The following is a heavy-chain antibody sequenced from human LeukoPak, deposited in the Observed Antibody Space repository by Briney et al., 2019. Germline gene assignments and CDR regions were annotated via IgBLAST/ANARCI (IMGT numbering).Heavy chain of an antibody. CDR1: GFTFSSNG. J-gene: IGHJ4*02. CDR3: TRGYCSGGSCYLEEDYGGNFDY. V-gene: IGHV3-49*04. Sequence: PGGSLRLSCVASGFTFSSNGMHWVRQAPGKGLEWVGFIRSKAYGGTTEYAASVKGRFTISRDDSKSIAYLQMNSLKTEDTAVYYCTRGYCSGGSCYLEEDYGGNFDYWGQGTLVTVSS. CDR2: IRSKAYGGTT. D-gene: IGHD2-15*01.